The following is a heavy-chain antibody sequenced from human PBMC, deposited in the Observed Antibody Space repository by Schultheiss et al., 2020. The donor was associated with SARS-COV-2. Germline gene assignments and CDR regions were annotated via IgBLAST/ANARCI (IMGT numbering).Heavy chain of an antibody. J-gene: IGHJ6*02. D-gene: IGHD5-18*01. CDR2: ISSSGSTI. V-gene: IGHV3-11*04. CDR1: GFTFSDYY. CDR3: ARSRPGYSYGYNYYYYGMDV. Sequence: GGSLRLSFAASGFTFSDYYMSWIRQAPGKGLEWVSYISSSGSTIYYADSVKGRFTISRDNSKNTLYLQMNSLRAGDTAVYYCARSRPGYSYGYNYYYYGMDVWGQGTTVTVSS.